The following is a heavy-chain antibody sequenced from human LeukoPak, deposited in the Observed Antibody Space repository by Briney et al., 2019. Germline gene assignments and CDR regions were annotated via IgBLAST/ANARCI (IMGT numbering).Heavy chain of an antibody. D-gene: IGHD6-19*01. J-gene: IGHJ3*02. V-gene: IGHV4-34*01. Sequence: SETLTLTCAAYGGSFSGYYWSWIRQPPGKGLEWIGEINHSGGTNYNPSLKSRVTISVDTSKNRFSLKLSSVTAADTAVYYCARGPGLEAFDIWGQGTMVTVSS. CDR3: ARGPGLEAFDI. CDR1: GGSFSGYY. CDR2: INHSGGT.